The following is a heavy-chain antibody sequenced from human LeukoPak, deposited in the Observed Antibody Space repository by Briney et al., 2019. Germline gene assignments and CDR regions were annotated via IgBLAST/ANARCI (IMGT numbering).Heavy chain of an antibody. CDR1: GGSISSYY. CDR2: IYYSGST. J-gene: IGHJ4*02. CDR3: ARGTYYYDSSGYYLFDY. D-gene: IGHD3-22*01. V-gene: IGHV4-59*01. Sequence: PSETLSLTCTVSGGSISSYYWSWIRQPPGKGLEWIGYIYYSGSTNYNPSLESRVTISVDTSKNQFSLKLSSVTAADTAVYYCARGTYYYDSSGYYLFDYWGQGTLVTVSS.